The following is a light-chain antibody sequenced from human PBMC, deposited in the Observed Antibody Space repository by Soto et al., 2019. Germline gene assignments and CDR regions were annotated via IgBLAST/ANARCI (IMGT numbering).Light chain of an antibody. V-gene: IGLV2-18*02. CDR1: SSDVGSYNR. Sequence: TQPPTVCGSPGQPVNISCTGTSSDVGSYNRVSWYQQPPGTAPKLMIYEVSNRPSGVPDRFSGSKSGNTASLTISGLQAEDEADYYCSSYTSSSSYVFGTGTKVTV. CDR3: SSYTSSSSYV. CDR2: EVS. J-gene: IGLJ1*01.